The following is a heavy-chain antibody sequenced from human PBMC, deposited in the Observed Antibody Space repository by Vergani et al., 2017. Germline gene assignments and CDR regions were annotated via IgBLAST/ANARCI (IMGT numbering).Heavy chain of an antibody. Sequence: QVQLVQSGAEVKKPGSSVKVSCKASGGPFSSYAISWVRPAPGQGLEWMGGIVPIFGTANYAQKFQGRVTITAEESTSTAYMGLSSLRSEATAVYYCASRKDFWSGSDYWGQGTLVTVSS. CDR1: GGPFSSYA. CDR3: ASRKDFWSGSDY. CDR2: IVPIFGTA. V-gene: IGHV1-69*01. J-gene: IGHJ4*02. D-gene: IGHD3-3*01.